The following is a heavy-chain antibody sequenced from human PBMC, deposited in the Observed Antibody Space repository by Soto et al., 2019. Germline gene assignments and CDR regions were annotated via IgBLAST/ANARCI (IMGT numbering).Heavy chain of an antibody. V-gene: IGHV3-48*02. D-gene: IGHD3-3*01. CDR1: GFTFSSYS. CDR3: ARDAYYYDFWSGHKAFNYYYYYGMDV. J-gene: IGHJ6*02. Sequence: PXEALSLSSAASGFTFSSYSMNGVRQAPGKGLEWVSYISSSSSTIYYADSVKGRFTISRDNAKNSLYLQMNSLRDEDTAVYYCARDAYYYDFWSGHKAFNYYYYYGMDVWGQGTTVTVSS. CDR2: ISSSSSTI.